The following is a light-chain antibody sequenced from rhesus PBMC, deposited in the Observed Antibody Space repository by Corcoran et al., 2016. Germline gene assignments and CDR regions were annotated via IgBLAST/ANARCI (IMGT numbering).Light chain of an antibody. CDR1: QDISSW. V-gene: IGKV1-22*01. Sequence: DIEMTQSPSSLSTSVGDTITITCRASQDISSWLAWYQQKPGKAPNLLIYRASSLQSGVPSRFSGSGSGTDFTLTISSLESEDFATYYCQQYNNRPFTFGPGTKLDVK. CDR3: QQYNNRPFT. CDR2: RAS. J-gene: IGKJ3*01.